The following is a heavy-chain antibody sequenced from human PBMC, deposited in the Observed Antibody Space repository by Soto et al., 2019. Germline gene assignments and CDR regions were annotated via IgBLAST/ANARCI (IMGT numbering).Heavy chain of an antibody. D-gene: IGHD1-26*01. V-gene: IGHV1-69*05. J-gene: IGHJ5*02. Sequence: SVKVSCKASGGTFSSYAISWVRQAPGQGLEWMGGIIPICGTANYAQKFRGRVTMTRDESTSTAYMELSSLRSEDTAVYYCVRSSWGNFGVIIGGTNWFAPWGRGTLVTVSS. CDR1: GGTFSSYA. CDR2: IIPICGTA. CDR3: VRSSWGNFGVIIGGTNWFAP.